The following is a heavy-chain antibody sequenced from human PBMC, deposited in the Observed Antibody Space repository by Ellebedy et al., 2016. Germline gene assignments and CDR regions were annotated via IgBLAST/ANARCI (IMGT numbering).Heavy chain of an antibody. CDR3: ARDREYYFDY. V-gene: IGHV3-21*01. J-gene: IGHJ4*02. CDR1: GFTFSSNS. Sequence: GGSLRLXCAASGFTFSSNSMNWVRQAPGKGLEWVSSISSSSSYIYYADSVKGRFTISRDNAKNSLYLQMNSLRAEDTAVYYCARDREYYFDYWGQGTLVTVSS. CDR2: ISSSSSYI. D-gene: IGHD5-24*01.